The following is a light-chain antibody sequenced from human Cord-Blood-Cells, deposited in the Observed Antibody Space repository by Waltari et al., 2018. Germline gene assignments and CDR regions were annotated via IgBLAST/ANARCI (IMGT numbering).Light chain of an antibody. Sequence: DMVMTRSPLSLPVTPGDPSSISCMSSQRLLHSNGYNYLDWYLQKPGQSPQLLIYLGSNRASGVPDRFSGSGSGTDFTLKISRVEAEDVGVYYCMQALQTPITFGQGTRLEIK. J-gene: IGKJ5*01. CDR1: QRLLHSNGYNY. CDR3: MQALQTPIT. CDR2: LGS. V-gene: IGKV2-28*01.